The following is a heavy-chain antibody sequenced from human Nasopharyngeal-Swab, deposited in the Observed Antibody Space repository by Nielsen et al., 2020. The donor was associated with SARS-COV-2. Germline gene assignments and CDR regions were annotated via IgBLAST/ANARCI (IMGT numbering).Heavy chain of an antibody. CDR2: ISGSGGST. V-gene: IGHV3-23*01. CDR1: GFTFSSYA. D-gene: IGHD3-10*01. CDR3: ARDSDYYGSGSLKGDYFDY. J-gene: IGHJ4*02. Sequence: GESLKISCAASGFTFSSYAMSWVRQAPGKGLEWVSAISGSGGSTYYADSVKGRFTISRDNSKNTLYLQMNSLRDEDTAMYYCARDSDYYGSGSLKGDYFDYWGQGTLVTVSS.